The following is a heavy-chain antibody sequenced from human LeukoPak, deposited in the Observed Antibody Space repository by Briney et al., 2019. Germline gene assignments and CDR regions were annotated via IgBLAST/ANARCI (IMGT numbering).Heavy chain of an antibody. J-gene: IGHJ3*02. CDR1: GGSISSYY. V-gene: IGHV4-59*01. Sequence: SETLSLTCTVSGGSISSYYWSWIRQPPGKGLEWIGYIYYSGSTNYNPSLKSRVSISVDTSKNQFSLKLSSVTAADTAVYYCARGPDGYNWHDAFDIWGQGTMVTVSS. CDR2: IYYSGST. D-gene: IGHD5-24*01. CDR3: ARGPDGYNWHDAFDI.